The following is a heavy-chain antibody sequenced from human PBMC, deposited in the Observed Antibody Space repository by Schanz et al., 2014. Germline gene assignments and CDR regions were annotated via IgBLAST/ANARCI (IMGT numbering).Heavy chain of an antibody. CDR1: GFTFRDYQ. D-gene: IGHD2-15*01. CDR2: ITSGSAK. J-gene: IGHJ6*02. V-gene: IGHV3-11*01. CDR3: AGAAYCRGAGGALYYALDV. Sequence: QVQLVESGGGLVKPGGSLRLSCTASGFTFRDYQMTWIRQAPGKGLEWVSYITSGSAKFYADSVKGRFTISRDNAKNSLYLQMNSLRAEDTGVYYCAGAAYCRGAGGALYYALDVWGQGTTVTVSS.